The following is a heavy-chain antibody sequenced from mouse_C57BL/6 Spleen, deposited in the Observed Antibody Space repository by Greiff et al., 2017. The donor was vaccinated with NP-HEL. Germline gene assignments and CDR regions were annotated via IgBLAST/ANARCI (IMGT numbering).Heavy chain of an antibody. V-gene: IGHV14-3*01. Sequence: VQLQQSVAELVRPGASVKLSCTASGFTINNSYMHWVKQRPEQGLEWIGRIDPANGNTNYAPKFKGTATLTADKSSNTAYLQLSSLTSEATAIFWCDKEWAEGEAMDYGGQGTTLTVSS. CDR1: GFTINNSY. J-gene: IGHJ2*01. CDR2: IDPANGNT. CDR3: DKEWAEGEAMDY. D-gene: IGHD3-3*01.